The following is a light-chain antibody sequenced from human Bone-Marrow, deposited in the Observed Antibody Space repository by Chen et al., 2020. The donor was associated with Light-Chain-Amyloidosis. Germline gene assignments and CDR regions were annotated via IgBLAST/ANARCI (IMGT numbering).Light chain of an antibody. V-gene: IGKV1-27*01. CDR3: QKYNSAPRT. CDR1: QDISNY. CDR2: AAS. Sequence: DIQMTQSPSSLSASVGDRVTITCRASQDISNYLAWYQQKPGKAPKLLIYAASALQSGVPSRFRSSGSGSGTDFTLTINSLQPEDVATYYCQKYNSAPRTFGQGTKVEIK. J-gene: IGKJ1*01.